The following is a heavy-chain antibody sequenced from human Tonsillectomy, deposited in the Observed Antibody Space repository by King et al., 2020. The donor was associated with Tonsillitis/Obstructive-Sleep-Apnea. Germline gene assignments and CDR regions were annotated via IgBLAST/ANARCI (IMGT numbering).Heavy chain of an antibody. CDR1: GGSINSGNYY. CDR2: ISYSGNT. V-gene: IGHV4-39*01. CDR3: ARGVPADGQYYFDY. J-gene: IGHJ4*02. D-gene: IGHD6-13*01. Sequence: QLQESGPGLVKPSETLSLTCTVSGGSINSGNYYCGWFRQPPGNGLDWIATISYSGNTYYNPSLKSRVTISVDTSKYQFSLKLTSVTAADTAMYYCARGVPADGQYYFDYWGQGTLVTVSS.